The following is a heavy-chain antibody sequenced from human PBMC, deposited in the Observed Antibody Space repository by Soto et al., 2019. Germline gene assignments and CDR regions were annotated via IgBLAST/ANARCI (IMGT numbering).Heavy chain of an antibody. J-gene: IGHJ6*02. D-gene: IGHD2-2*01. CDR1: GFTFSSYG. V-gene: IGHV3-30*03. CDR2: ISYDGSNK. Sequence: GGSLRLSCAASGFTFSSYGMHWVRQAPGKGLEWVAVISYDGSNKYYADSVKGRFTISRDNSKNTLYLQMNSLRAEDTAVYYCARAVVLVPAANYYYGMDVWGQGTTVTVSS. CDR3: ARAVVLVPAANYYYGMDV.